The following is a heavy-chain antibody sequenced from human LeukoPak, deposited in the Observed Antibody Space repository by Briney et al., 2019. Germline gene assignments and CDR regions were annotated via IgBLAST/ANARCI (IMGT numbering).Heavy chain of an antibody. Sequence: GGSLRLSCAASGFTFSSYAMSWVRQAPGKGLEWVSAISGSCGSTYYADSVKGRFTISRYNSKNTLYLQMNSLSAEDTAVYYCAKVDTEAPPWYYDSSGYYYAFDYWGQGTLVTVSS. CDR3: AKVDTEAPPWYYDSSGYYYAFDY. CDR2: ISGSCGST. V-gene: IGHV3-23*01. CDR1: GFTFSSYA. D-gene: IGHD3-22*01. J-gene: IGHJ4*02.